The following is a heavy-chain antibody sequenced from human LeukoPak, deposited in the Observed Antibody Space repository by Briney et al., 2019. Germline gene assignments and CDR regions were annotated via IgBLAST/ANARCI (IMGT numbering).Heavy chain of an antibody. CDR2: INPQSGDT. J-gene: IGHJ4*02. CDR1: GYTFTGYC. Sequence: ASVKVSCKTSGYTFTGYCMQWVRQAPGQGLEWMGWINPQSGDTNYAQKFQGRVTMTWDTSISSVYMELSSLRFDDTAVYYCARGGKSELGTCDHWGQGTLVTVSS. V-gene: IGHV1-2*02. D-gene: IGHD7-27*01. CDR3: ARGGKSELGTCDH.